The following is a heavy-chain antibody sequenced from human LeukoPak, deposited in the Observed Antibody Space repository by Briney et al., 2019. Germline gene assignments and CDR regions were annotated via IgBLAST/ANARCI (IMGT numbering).Heavy chain of an antibody. D-gene: IGHD6-6*01. J-gene: IGHJ4*02. CDR3: ARGPNSNWSGLDF. V-gene: IGHV3-74*01. Sequence: RLGGSLRLSCTASGFSFSGHWMRWARQLPGKGLVWVSRISPTGSTTSYADSVKGRFTVSRDNAKNTLHLQVNNLRAEDTAVYYCARGPNSNWSGLDFWGQGTLLTVSS. CDR2: ISPTGSTT. CDR1: GFSFSGHW.